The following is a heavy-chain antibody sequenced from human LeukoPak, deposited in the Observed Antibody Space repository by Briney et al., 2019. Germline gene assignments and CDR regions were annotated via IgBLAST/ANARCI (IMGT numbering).Heavy chain of an antibody. Sequence: NSSETLSLTCTVSGDSISSSNCYWGWLRQPPGKGLEWIGSIYFSGGTYYNASLKSRVTISVDTSKNQFSLKLSSVTAADTAVYCCARQTGSGLFSLPGGQGTLVTVSS. V-gene: IGHV4-39*01. CDR2: IYFSGGT. J-gene: IGHJ4*02. CDR3: ARQTGSGLFSLP. CDR1: GDSISSSNCY. D-gene: IGHD3-10*01.